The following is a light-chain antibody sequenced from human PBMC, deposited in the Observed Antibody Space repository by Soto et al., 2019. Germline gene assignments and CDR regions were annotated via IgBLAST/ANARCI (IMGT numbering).Light chain of an antibody. V-gene: IGLV2-18*02. J-gene: IGLJ1*01. CDR3: SSYTSTSTYV. Sequence: QSALAQPPSVSGSPGQSITISCTGTISDVGSYNRVSWYQQPPGTAPKLMTYEVSNRPSGVPDRFSGSKSGNTASLTISGLQAEDEADYYCSSYTSTSTYVFGTGTKVTVL. CDR2: EVS. CDR1: ISDVGSYNR.